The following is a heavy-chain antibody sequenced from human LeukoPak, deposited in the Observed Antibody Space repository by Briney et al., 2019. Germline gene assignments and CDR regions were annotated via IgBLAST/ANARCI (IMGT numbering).Heavy chain of an antibody. V-gene: IGHV5-10-1*01. Sequence: GESLRISCKGSGYSFTSYWISWVRQMPGKGLEWMGRIDPSDSYTNYSPSFQGHVTTSADKSISTAYLQWSSLKASDTAMYYCAREIGYCSSTSCYRFYYYYGMDVWGQGTTVTVSS. J-gene: IGHJ6*02. CDR1: GYSFTSYW. CDR2: IDPSDSYT. D-gene: IGHD2-2*01. CDR3: AREIGYCSSTSCYRFYYYYGMDV.